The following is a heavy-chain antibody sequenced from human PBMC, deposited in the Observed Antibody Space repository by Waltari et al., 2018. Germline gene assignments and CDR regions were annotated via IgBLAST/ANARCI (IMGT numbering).Heavy chain of an antibody. CDR1: GFTFSTYT. V-gene: IGHV3-30*01. D-gene: IGHD6-6*01. J-gene: IGHJ4*02. CDR2: IVYDGSNT. Sequence: QVQLVESGGGVVQPGRSLRLSCAASGFTFSTYTMHWVRQAPGKWLEWVELIVYDGSNTDYADAVKGRFTISRDNSKNTLYLQMNSLRPDDRAVYYCTRGSTTAARCMDSWGQGTLVTVSS. CDR3: TRGSTTAARCMDS.